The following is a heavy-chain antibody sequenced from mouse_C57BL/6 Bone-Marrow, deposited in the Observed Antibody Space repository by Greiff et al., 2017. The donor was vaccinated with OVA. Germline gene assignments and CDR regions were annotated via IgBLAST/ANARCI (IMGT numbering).Heavy chain of an antibody. Sequence: QVQLQQPGAELVKPGASVKLSCKASGYTFTSYWMHWVKQRPGQGLEWIGMIHPNSGSTNYNEKFKSKATLTVDKSSSTAYMQLSSLTSEDSAVYYCARARVYYGSSYWYFDVWGTGTTVTVSS. J-gene: IGHJ1*03. D-gene: IGHD1-1*01. CDR3: ARARVYYGSSYWYFDV. CDR2: IHPNSGST. V-gene: IGHV1-64*01. CDR1: GYTFTSYW.